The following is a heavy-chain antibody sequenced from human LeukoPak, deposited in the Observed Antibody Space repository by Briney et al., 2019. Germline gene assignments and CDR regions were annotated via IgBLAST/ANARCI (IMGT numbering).Heavy chain of an antibody. Sequence: GGSLRLSCAASGFTFSNYAMSWVRQAPGKGLEWVSAISGGGNSTYYADSVKGRFTISRDNSKNTLFLQMNSLRAEVTAVYYCAKARAVVVVAATNYWGQGTLVTVSS. J-gene: IGHJ4*02. CDR2: ISGGGNST. D-gene: IGHD2-15*01. CDR3: AKARAVVVVAATNY. V-gene: IGHV3-23*01. CDR1: GFTFSNYA.